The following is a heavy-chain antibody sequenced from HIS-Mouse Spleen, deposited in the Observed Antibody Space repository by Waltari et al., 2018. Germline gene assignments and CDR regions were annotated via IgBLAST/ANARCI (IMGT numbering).Heavy chain of an antibody. V-gene: IGHV3-53*02. Sequence: EVQLVETGGGLIQPGGSLRLSCAASGFTVSSNYMSWVRQAPGKGLGWVSVIYVDGSTCYADSVKGRFTISRDNSKNTLYLQMNSLRAEDTAVYYCSGGYYLHHDAFDIWGQGTMVTVSS. D-gene: IGHD3-22*01. J-gene: IGHJ3*02. CDR3: SGGYYLHHDAFDI. CDR2: IYVDGST. CDR1: GFTVSSNY.